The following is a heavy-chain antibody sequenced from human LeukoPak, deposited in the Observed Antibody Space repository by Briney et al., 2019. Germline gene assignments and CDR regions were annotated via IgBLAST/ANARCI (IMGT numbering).Heavy chain of an antibody. CDR2: INPNSGGT. Sequence: GASVKVSCKASGYTFTGYYMHWVRQAPGQGLEWMGWINPNSGGTNYAQKFQGRVTMTRDTSISTAYMELSRLRSDDTAVYYCARDSSGLRDYYYYGMDVWGQRTTVTASS. CDR3: ARDSSGLRDYYYYGMDV. D-gene: IGHD6-19*01. CDR1: GYTFTGYY. V-gene: IGHV1-2*02. J-gene: IGHJ6*02.